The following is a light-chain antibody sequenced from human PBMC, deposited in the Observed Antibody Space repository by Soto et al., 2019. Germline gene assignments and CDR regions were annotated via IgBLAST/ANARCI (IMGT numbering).Light chain of an antibody. CDR1: QSISSS. CDR2: AAS. Sequence: DIQMTQSPSSLSASVGDRVTITCRASQSISSSLIWYQQKPGKAPKLLIYAASSLQSGVPARFSGSGSGTDFTLSISSLQPEDFATYYCQQSYSSPRTFGQGTKVDIK. V-gene: IGKV1-39*01. J-gene: IGKJ1*01. CDR3: QQSYSSPRT.